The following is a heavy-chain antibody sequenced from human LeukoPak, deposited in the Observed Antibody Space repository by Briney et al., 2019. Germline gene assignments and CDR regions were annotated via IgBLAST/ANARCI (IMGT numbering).Heavy chain of an antibody. D-gene: IGHD6-13*01. V-gene: IGHV3-74*01. CDR1: GFTFSSYW. CDR3: AREPYSSSWVDC. CDR2: INTDGSST. Sequence: HPGGSLRLSCAASGFTFSSYWMHWVRQAPGKGLVWVSRINTDGSSTSYADSVKGRFTISRDNAKNTLYLQMNSLRAEDTAVYYCAREPYSSSWVDCWGQGTLVTVSS. J-gene: IGHJ5*01.